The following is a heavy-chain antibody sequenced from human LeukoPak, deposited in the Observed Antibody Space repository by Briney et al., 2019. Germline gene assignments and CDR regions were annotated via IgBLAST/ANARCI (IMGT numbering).Heavy chain of an antibody. CDR2: ISGSGSPT. J-gene: IGHJ4*02. CDR1: GFTLSSYE. V-gene: IGHV3-48*03. CDR3: ASSPETIFGVVIIGY. Sequence: GGSLRLSCAASGFTLSSYEMNWVRQAPGKGLEWVSFISGSGSPTYYADSVRGRFTISRESAKNSLFLQMNSLRAEDTAVYYCASSPETIFGVVIIGYWGQGTLVTVSS. D-gene: IGHD3-3*01.